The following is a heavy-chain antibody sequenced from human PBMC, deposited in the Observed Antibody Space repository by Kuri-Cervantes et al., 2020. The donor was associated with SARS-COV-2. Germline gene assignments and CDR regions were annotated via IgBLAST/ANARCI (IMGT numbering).Heavy chain of an antibody. V-gene: IGHV4-34*01. D-gene: IGHD3-22*01. J-gene: IGHJ1*01. CDR1: GGSFSGYY. CDR2: INHSGST. Sequence: GSLRLSCAVYGGSFSGYYWSWIRQPPGKGLEWIGEINHSGSTNYNPSLKSRVTISVDTAKNQFSPKLSSVTAADTAVYYCARGRDYYDSSGYPDSEYFQHWGQGTLVTVSS. CDR3: ARGRDYYDSSGYPDSEYFQH.